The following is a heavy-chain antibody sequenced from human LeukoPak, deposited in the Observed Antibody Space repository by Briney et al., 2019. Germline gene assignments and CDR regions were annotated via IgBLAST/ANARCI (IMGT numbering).Heavy chain of an antibody. Sequence: GGSLRLSCAVSGFTVSSNYMSWVRPAPGKGLEWVSVIYSGGSTYYADSMKGRFTLSQDNSKNTLYLQMNSLRAEDTAVYYCARDYCSSTSCYGAGFDPWGQGTLVTVPS. D-gene: IGHD2-2*01. CDR3: ARDYCSSTSCYGAGFDP. CDR1: GFTVSSNY. V-gene: IGHV3-66*01. CDR2: IYSGGST. J-gene: IGHJ5*02.